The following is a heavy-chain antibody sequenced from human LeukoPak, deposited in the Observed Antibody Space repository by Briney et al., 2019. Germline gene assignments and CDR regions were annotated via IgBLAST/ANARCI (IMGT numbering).Heavy chain of an antibody. CDR2: IGSSGSAI. J-gene: IGHJ4*02. CDR1: GFTFSDYE. Sequence: GGSLRLSCAASGFTFSDYEMNWVRQAPGKGLEWVSYIGSSGSAIYYADSVKGRFTISRDNAKNSLYLQMNSLRAEDTAVYYCARDKGPHTYWGQGTLVIVSS. CDR3: ARDKGPHTY. V-gene: IGHV3-48*03.